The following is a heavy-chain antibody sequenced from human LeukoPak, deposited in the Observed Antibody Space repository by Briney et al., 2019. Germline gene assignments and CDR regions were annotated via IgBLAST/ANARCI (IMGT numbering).Heavy chain of an antibody. CDR3: ASETSGSYYQYLGY. Sequence: GGSLSLSCAASGFIFSSYWMSWVRQAPGKGLDWVANIKQDGSEKHYVDSVKGRFTISRDNAKNSLYLQMNSLRAEDTAVYYCASETSGSYYQYLGYWGQGTLVTVSS. CDR2: IKQDGSEK. J-gene: IGHJ4*02. D-gene: IGHD3-10*01. CDR1: GFIFSSYW. V-gene: IGHV3-7*01.